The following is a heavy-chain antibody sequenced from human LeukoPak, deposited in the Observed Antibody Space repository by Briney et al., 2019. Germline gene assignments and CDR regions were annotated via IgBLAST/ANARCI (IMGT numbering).Heavy chain of an antibody. D-gene: IGHD5-24*01. CDR1: GGSFSGYY. J-gene: IGHJ4*02. CDR3: ARVRDGYNYVDFDY. CDR2: INHSGST. V-gene: IGHV4-34*01. Sequence: SETLSLTCAVYGGSFSGYYWSWIRQPPGKGLEWIGEINHSGSTNYNPSLKSRVTISVDTSKNQFSLKLSSVTAADTAVYYCARVRDGYNYVDFDYWGQGTLVTVSS.